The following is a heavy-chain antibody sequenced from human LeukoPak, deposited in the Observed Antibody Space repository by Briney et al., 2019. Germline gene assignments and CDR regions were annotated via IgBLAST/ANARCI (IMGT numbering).Heavy chain of an antibody. J-gene: IGHJ4*02. CDR2: INSEGSST. D-gene: IGHD3-10*01. CDR3: ARVSYYYSSGSYRPTAVYYFDY. CDR1: GFTFSSYW. Sequence: GRSLRLSWAAAGFTFSSYWMHWVRQAPGKGLVWVSRINSEGSSTSYADSGKGRFTISRDNAKNTLYLQMNSLRAEDTDVYYCARVSYYYSSGSYRPTAVYYFDYWGQGTLVTVSS. V-gene: IGHV3-74*01.